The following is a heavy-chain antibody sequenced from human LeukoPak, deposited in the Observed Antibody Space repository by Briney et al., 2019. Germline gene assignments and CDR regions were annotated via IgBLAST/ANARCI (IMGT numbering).Heavy chain of an antibody. CDR2: IIPIFGTA. D-gene: IGHD3-22*01. V-gene: IGHV1-69*06. CDR1: GGTFSSYA. Sequence: SVKVSCKASGGTFSSYAISWVRQAPGQGLEWMGGIIPIFGTANYAQKFQGRVTITADKSTSTAYMELSSLRSEDTAVYYCARVLVVVGPSHYSIEYFQHWGQGTLVTVSS. J-gene: IGHJ1*01. CDR3: ARVLVVVGPSHYSIEYFQH.